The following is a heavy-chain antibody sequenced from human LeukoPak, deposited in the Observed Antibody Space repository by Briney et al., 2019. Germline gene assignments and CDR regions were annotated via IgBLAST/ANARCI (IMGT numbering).Heavy chain of an antibody. CDR2: ISSSSSTI. D-gene: IGHD6-6*01. Sequence: GGSLRLSCAASGFTFSSYSMNWVRQAPGKGLEWVSYISSSSSTIYYADSVKGRFTISRDNAKNSLYLQMNSLRAEDTAVYYCARDARSYSSSAGLAIYFDYWGQGTLVTVSS. CDR3: ARDARSYSSSAGLAIYFDY. CDR1: GFTFSSYS. V-gene: IGHV3-48*01. J-gene: IGHJ4*02.